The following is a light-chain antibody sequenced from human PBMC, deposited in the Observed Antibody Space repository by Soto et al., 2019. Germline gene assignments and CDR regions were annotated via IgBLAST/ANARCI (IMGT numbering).Light chain of an antibody. CDR3: QQYGSSPLT. Sequence: EIVLTQSPGTLSLSPGERATLSCRASQSVSSSYLAWYQQKPGQAPRLLIYGASSRATGIPDRFSGSGSGTDFTLTISXXXXXDFAVYYCQQYGSSPLTFGGGTKVEIK. J-gene: IGKJ4*01. CDR1: QSVSSSY. V-gene: IGKV3-20*01. CDR2: GAS.